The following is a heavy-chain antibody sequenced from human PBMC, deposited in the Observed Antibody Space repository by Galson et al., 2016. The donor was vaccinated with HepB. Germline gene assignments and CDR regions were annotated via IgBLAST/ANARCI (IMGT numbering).Heavy chain of an antibody. CDR3: ADRPRESGAGNYFDT. CDR2: LYWDGTN. J-gene: IGHJ5*02. D-gene: IGHD6-13*01. Sequence: PALVKPTQTLTLTCTLSEFPVSDIGVAVGWIRQPSGKALECLALLYWDGTNRYNPSLQTRLTITKGTSDNQVLPTLVNVDPADTATYFCADRPRESGAGNYFDTWGQGTLVSVSS. CDR1: EFPVSDIGVA. V-gene: IGHV2-5*02.